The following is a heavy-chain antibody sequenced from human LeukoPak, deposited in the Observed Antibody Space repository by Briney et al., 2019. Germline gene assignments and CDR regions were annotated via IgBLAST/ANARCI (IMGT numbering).Heavy chain of an antibody. V-gene: IGHV4-61*02. Sequence: PSQTLSLTCTVSGGSISSGSYYWSWIRQPAGKGLEWIGRIYTSGSTNYNPSLKSRVTMSVDTSKNQFSLKLSSVTAADTAVYYCARGMSDYGDFDYWGQGTLVTVSS. CDR1: GGSISSGSYY. D-gene: IGHD4-17*01. CDR3: ARGMSDYGDFDY. CDR2: IYTSGST. J-gene: IGHJ4*02.